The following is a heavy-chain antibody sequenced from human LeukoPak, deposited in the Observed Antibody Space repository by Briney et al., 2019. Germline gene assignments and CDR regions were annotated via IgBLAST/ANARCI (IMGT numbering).Heavy chain of an antibody. CDR1: GGSISSGSYY. CDR3: ARESGYYYFDY. J-gene: IGHJ4*02. D-gene: IGHD3-3*01. CDR2: IYTSGST. V-gene: IGHV4-61*02. Sequence: SETLSLTCTVSGGSISSGSYYWNWIRQPAGKGLEWIGRIYTSGSTNYNPSLKSRVTISVDTSKNQFSLKLSSVTAADTAVYYCARESGYYYFDYWGQGTLVTVSS.